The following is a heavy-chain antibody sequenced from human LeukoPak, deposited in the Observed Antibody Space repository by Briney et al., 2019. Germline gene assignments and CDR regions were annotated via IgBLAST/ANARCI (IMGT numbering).Heavy chain of an antibody. D-gene: IGHD3-16*01. J-gene: IGHJ4*02. CDR1: GYTFTGYY. Sequence: ASVKVSCKASGYTFTGYYMHWVRQAPGRGLEWMGWINPNSGGTNYAQKFQGRVTMTRDTSISTAYMELSRLRSDDTAVYYCARRVWGGNYDLDYWGQGTLVTVSS. CDR2: INPNSGGT. CDR3: ARRVWGGNYDLDY. V-gene: IGHV1-2*02.